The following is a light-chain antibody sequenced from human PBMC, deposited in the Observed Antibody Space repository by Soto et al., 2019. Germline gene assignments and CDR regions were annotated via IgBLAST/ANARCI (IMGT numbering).Light chain of an antibody. J-gene: IGKJ1*01. CDR1: QSVSSN. CDR2: GAS. Sequence: EIVLTQSPGILSLSPGERATLSCRASQSVSSNLAWYQQKPGQAPRLLIYGASSRATGIPDRFSGSGSGTDFTLTISRLEPEDYALYYCQQYSSSPRTFGQGTKVDIK. V-gene: IGKV3-20*01. CDR3: QQYSSSPRT.